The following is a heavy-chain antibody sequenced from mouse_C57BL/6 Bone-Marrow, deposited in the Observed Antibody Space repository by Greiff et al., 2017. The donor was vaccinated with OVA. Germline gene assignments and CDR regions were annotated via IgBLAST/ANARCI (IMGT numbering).Heavy chain of an antibody. D-gene: IGHD1-1*01. V-gene: IGHV6-3*01. CDR3: AYYYGSSPYWYFDV. J-gene: IGHJ1*03. CDR1: GFTFSNYW. CDR2: VRLNSDNYAT. Sequence: EVKLEESGGGLVQPGGSMKLSCVASGFTFSNYWMNWVRQSPEKGLEWVAQVRLNSDNYATPYAESVKGRFTISREDPKSSVYLQMNNLRAEDTGIYYCAYYYGSSPYWYFDVWGTGTTGTVSS.